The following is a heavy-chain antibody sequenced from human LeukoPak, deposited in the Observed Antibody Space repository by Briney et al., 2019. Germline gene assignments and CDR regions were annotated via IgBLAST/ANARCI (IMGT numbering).Heavy chain of an antibody. D-gene: IGHD1-1*01. CDR1: GFSVRDFW. Sequence: GGSLRLSCAASGFSVRDFWMAWVRQAPGKGLEWVAHIKEDRTADYYVDSVKGRFSISKDDGKNSLHLQMHSLRVEDTAVYYCVRGGWELDYWGQGTLVTVSS. CDR3: VRGGWELDY. V-gene: IGHV3-7*01. J-gene: IGHJ4*02. CDR2: IKEDRTAD.